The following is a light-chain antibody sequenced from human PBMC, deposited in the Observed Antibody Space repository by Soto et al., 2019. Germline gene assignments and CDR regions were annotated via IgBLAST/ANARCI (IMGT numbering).Light chain of an antibody. V-gene: IGKV3-20*01. CDR3: QHFGDSPIT. Sequence: EVALTQSPGTLSLSPGERATLSCRASQYITIYLAWYQQKPGQAPRLLIYGASTRATGIPDRFSGTGSGTDFTLTISRLEPEDFAVYYCQHFGDSPITFGQGTRLEI. CDR1: QYITIY. J-gene: IGKJ5*01. CDR2: GAS.